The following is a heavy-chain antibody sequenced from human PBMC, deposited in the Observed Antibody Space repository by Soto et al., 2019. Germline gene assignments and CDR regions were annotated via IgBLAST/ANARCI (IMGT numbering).Heavy chain of an antibody. CDR3: ASPYYYDSSGYSDAFDI. J-gene: IGHJ3*02. Sequence: QVQLVESGGVVVQPGRSLRLSCAASGFTFSSYAMHWVRQAPGKGLEWVAVISYDGSNKYYADSVKGRFTISRDNSKNTLYLQMNSLRAEDTAVYYCASPYYYDSSGYSDAFDIWGQGTMVTVSS. V-gene: IGHV3-30-3*01. CDR1: GFTFSSYA. CDR2: ISYDGSNK. D-gene: IGHD3-22*01.